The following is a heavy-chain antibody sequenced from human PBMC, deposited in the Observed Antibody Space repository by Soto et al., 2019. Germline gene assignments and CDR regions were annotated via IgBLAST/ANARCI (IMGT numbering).Heavy chain of an antibody. J-gene: IGHJ5*02. V-gene: IGHV3-23*01. CDR1: GFTFSNYA. D-gene: IGHD3-3*01. CDR2: ISGSGFT. CDR3: ARALDFWAGQITSARFDP. Sequence: KLLESGGGLVQPGGSLRLSCTASGFTFSNYALTWFRQAPGRGLEWVSSISGSGFTYYADSVKGRFTISRDNPESTIHLQMNSLRAEDTAFYYWARALDFWAGQITSARFDPWGRGTLVTVPS.